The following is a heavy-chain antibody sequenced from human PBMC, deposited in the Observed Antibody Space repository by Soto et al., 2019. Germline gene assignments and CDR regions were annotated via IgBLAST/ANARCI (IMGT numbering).Heavy chain of an antibody. CDR3: VREEFHFYGMDV. D-gene: IGHD3-10*01. CDR1: GFTFSSYW. V-gene: IGHV3-7*04. J-gene: IGHJ6*02. CDR2: INQDGTVK. Sequence: EAQLVGSGRGLVQPGGSLRLSCAASGFTFSSYWMSWVRQVPGKGLEWMANINQDGTVKYHLDSVKGRFTISRDNAKNSLYLQMNGLRVEDTAVYYCVREEFHFYGMDVWDQGTTVTVSS.